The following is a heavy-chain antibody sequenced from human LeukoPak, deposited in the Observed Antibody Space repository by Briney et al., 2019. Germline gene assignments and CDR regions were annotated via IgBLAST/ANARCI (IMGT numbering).Heavy chain of an antibody. CDR2: ISLSGST. D-gene: IGHD1-26*01. J-gene: IGHJ4*02. CDR1: GDSISSGSSY. V-gene: IGHV4-61*02. CDR3: ARGGSYYL. Sequence: SETLSLTCTVSGDSISSGSSYWSWIRQPAGRGLEWIGRISLSGSTTYNPALKSRVSISVDTSKNQFSLKLSSVTAADTAVYYCARGGSYYLWGQGTLVTVSS.